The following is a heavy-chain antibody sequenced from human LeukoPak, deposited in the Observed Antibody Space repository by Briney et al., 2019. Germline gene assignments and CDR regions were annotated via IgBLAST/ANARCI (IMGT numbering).Heavy chain of an antibody. Sequence: PGGSLRFSCAASGFTFSSYSMNWVRQAPGKGLEWVSSISSSSSYIYYADSVKGRFTISRDNAKNSLYLQMNSLRAEDTAVYYCARDESGYDILTGSAGYWGQGTLVTVSS. CDR3: ARDESGYDILTGSAGY. D-gene: IGHD3-9*01. J-gene: IGHJ4*02. V-gene: IGHV3-21*01. CDR2: ISSSSSYI. CDR1: GFTFSSYS.